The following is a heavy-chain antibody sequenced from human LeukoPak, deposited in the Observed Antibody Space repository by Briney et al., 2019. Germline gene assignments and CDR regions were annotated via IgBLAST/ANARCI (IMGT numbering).Heavy chain of an antibody. D-gene: IGHD2-2*01. CDR3: ARDHNHPSCSSTSCYAY. Sequence: GGSLRLSCSASGFSFGGFGMHWVRQAPGQGLEWVAFIGFDGNKKFIRDSVKGRFTISRDNSGNTLFLQMNSLRSEDTAVYYCARDHNHPSCSSTSCYAYWGQGTLVTVSS. CDR2: IGFDGNKK. J-gene: IGHJ4*02. CDR1: GFSFGGFG. V-gene: IGHV3-30*02.